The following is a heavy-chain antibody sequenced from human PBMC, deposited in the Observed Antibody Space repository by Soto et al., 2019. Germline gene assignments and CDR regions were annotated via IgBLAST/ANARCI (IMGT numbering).Heavy chain of an antibody. Sequence: SETLSLTCAVSGGPISSGGYSCNWIRQPPGKGLEWIGYIYHSGSTYYNPSLKSRVTISVDRSKNQFSLKLSSVTAADTAVYYCARGMTTVTTFDYWGRGTLVTVSS. D-gene: IGHD4-17*01. J-gene: IGHJ4*02. CDR2: IYHSGST. V-gene: IGHV4-30-2*01. CDR3: ARGMTTVTTFDY. CDR1: GGPISSGGYS.